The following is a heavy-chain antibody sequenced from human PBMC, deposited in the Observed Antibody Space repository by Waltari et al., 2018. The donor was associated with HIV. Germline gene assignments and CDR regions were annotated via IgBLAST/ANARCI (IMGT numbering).Heavy chain of an antibody. CDR3: ARDPDYDILTGYYGFDY. J-gene: IGHJ4*02. D-gene: IGHD3-9*01. CDR2: ISAYNGNT. CDR1: GYTFTSYG. Sequence: QVQLVQSGAEVKKPGASVKVSCKASGYTFTSYGISWVRQAPGQGLEWMGWISAYNGNTNYAQKLQGRVTMTTYTSTSTAYMELRSLRSDDTAVYYCARDPDYDILTGYYGFDYWGQGTLVTVSS. V-gene: IGHV1-18*01.